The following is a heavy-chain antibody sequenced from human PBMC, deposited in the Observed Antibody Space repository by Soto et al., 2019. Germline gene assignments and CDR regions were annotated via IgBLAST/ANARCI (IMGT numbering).Heavy chain of an antibody. D-gene: IGHD3-22*01. CDR3: ARDGYHINYDSSGYYHDAFDI. CDR2: IYYSGST. V-gene: IGHV4-31*03. Sequence: PXETLSLTCTVSGCSISSGGYYWSWIRQHPGKGLEWIGYIYYSGSTYYNPSLKSRVTISVDTSKNQFSLKLSSVTAADTAVYYCARDGYHINYDSSGYYHDAFDIWGQGTMVTVSS. J-gene: IGHJ3*02. CDR1: GCSISSGGYY.